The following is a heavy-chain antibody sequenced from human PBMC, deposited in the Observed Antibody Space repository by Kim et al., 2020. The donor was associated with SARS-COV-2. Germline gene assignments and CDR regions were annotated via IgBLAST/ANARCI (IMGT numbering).Heavy chain of an antibody. V-gene: IGHV4-59*09. Sequence: SYDPSLKSRVTISVDTSKNQFSLWLTSMTAADTAVYYCARGACAYYGLDVWGQGTTVTVSS. CDR3: ARGACAYYGLDV. J-gene: IGHJ6*02.